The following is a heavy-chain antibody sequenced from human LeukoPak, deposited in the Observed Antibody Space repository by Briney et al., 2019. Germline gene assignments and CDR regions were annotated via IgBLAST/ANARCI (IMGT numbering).Heavy chain of an antibody. V-gene: IGHV3-23*01. CDR1: GFIFRNYA. D-gene: IGHD3-9*01. CDR3: VKWGDYDILTGYYVPDF. J-gene: IGHJ4*02. CDR2: ITGSGDTT. Sequence: GGSLRLSCAASGFIFRNYAMSWVRQAPGKGLEWVSAITGSGDTTYYAGSVKGRFTISRDNSKNALYVEMNTLRAEDTAVYYCVKWGDYDILTGYYVPDFWGQGTLVTVSS.